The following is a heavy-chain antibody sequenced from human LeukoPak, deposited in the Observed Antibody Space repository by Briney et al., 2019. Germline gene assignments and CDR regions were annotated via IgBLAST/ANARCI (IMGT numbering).Heavy chain of an antibody. D-gene: IGHD3-22*01. CDR3: ARGNYYDSSGYYYDY. Sequence: PSETLSLTCAVYGGSFSGCYWSWIRQPPGKGLEWIGEINHSGSTNYNPSLKSRVTMSVDTSKNQFSLKLSSVTAADTAVYYCARGNYYDSSGYYYDYWGQGTLVTVSS. CDR2: INHSGST. J-gene: IGHJ4*02. V-gene: IGHV4-34*01. CDR1: GGSFSGCY.